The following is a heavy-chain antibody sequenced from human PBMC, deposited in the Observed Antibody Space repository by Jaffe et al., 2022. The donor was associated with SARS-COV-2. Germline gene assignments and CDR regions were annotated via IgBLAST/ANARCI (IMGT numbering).Heavy chain of an antibody. D-gene: IGHD3-3*01. Sequence: QVQLVESGGGVVQPGRSLRLSCAASGFTFSSCGMHWVRQAPGKGLEWVAVIWFDGSNKFYTDSVKGRFTISRDNSKDTLYLQMNNLRAEDTAVYYCARDYRHGNYYYFDYWGQGTLVTVSS. CDR2: IWFDGSNK. J-gene: IGHJ4*02. V-gene: IGHV3-33*01. CDR1: GFTFSSCG. CDR3: ARDYRHGNYYYFDY.